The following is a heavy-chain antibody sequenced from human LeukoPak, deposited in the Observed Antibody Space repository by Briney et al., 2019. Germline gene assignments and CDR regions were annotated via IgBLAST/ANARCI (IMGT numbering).Heavy chain of an antibody. V-gene: IGHV1-2*02. CDR3: ARDAVGATANYYYYMDV. J-gene: IGHJ6*03. Sequence: ASVKVSCKASGYTFTGYYMHWVRQAPGQGLEWMGWINPKSGGTNYAQKFQGRVTMTRDTSISTAYMELSRLRSDDTAVYYCARDAVGATANYYYYMDVWGKGTTVTVSS. D-gene: IGHD1-26*01. CDR2: INPKSGGT. CDR1: GYTFTGYY.